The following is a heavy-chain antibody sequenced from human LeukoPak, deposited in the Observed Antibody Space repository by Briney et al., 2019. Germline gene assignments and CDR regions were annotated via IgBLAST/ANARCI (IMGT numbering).Heavy chain of an antibody. CDR1: GYTFTSYG. CDR3: AARDTAMVTRIAVAGRLEYYFDY. V-gene: IGHV1-18*01. J-gene: IGHJ4*02. D-gene: IGHD5-18*01. CDR2: ISAYNGNT. Sequence: ASVKVSCKASGYTFTSYGISWVRQAPGQGLEWMGWISAYNGNTNYAQKLQGRVTITADKSTSTAYMELSSLRSEDTAVYYCAARDTAMVTRIAVAGRLEYYFDYWGQGTLVTVSS.